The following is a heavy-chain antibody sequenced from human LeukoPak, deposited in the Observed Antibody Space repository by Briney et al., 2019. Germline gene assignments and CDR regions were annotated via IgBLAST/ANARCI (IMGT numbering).Heavy chain of an antibody. Sequence: GGSLRLSCAASGFTFSSYAMYWVRQAPGKGLEWVSYISSSGSTIYYADSVKGRFTISRDNAKNSLYLQMNSLRAEDTAVYYCARAGSYGSPTKHWGQGTLVTVSS. D-gene: IGHD3-10*01. CDR3: ARAGSYGSPTKH. CDR1: GFTFSSYA. J-gene: IGHJ4*02. V-gene: IGHV3-48*03. CDR2: ISSSGSTI.